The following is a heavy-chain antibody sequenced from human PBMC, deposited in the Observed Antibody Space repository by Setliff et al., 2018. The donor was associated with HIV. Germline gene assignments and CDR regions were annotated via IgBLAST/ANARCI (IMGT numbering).Heavy chain of an antibody. Sequence: PGGSLRLSCAASGFTFSTYWMHWVRQAPGKGLVWVSHINNDGRKTTYADSVKGRFTVSRDNAKNTLYLQMNSLRAEDTTVYYCTRKLAPGHGMDVWGQGTTVTVSS. CDR1: GFTFSTYW. V-gene: IGHV3-74*03. CDR3: TRKLAPGHGMDV. J-gene: IGHJ6*02. CDR2: INNDGRKT. D-gene: IGHD3-3*02.